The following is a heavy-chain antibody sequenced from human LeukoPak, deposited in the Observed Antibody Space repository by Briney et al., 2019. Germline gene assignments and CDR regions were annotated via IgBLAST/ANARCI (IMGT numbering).Heavy chain of an antibody. D-gene: IGHD3-10*01. CDR2: INHSGST. J-gene: IGHJ4*02. Sequence: SETLSLTCAVYGGTFSGYYWSWLRQPPGKGLEWMGEINHSGSTNYNPSLKSRVTISVDTSKNQLALTSNSLTAAETAGYYCAREGSGYYYGSGSYARKPFDYWGQGTLVTVSS. V-gene: IGHV4-34*01. CDR1: GGTFSGYY. CDR3: AREGSGYYYGSGSYARKPFDY.